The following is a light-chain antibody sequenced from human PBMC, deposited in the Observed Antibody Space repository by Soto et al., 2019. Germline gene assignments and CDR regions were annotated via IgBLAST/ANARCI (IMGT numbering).Light chain of an antibody. CDR1: QSVSSN. Sequence: EIVLTQSPGTLSLSPGERATLSCRASQSVSSNLAWYQQKPGQAPRLLIYGASTRAADIPARFSGSGSGTGFTLTINSLQSEDFAVYYCQEYNNWPPWTFGQGTKVDIK. CDR2: GAS. V-gene: IGKV3-15*01. J-gene: IGKJ1*01. CDR3: QEYNNWPPWT.